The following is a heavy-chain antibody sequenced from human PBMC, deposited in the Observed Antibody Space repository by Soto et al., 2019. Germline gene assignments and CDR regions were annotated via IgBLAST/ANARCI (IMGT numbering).Heavy chain of an antibody. D-gene: IGHD6-13*01. Sequence: ASVKVSCKASGYSFSTSATHWVRQAPGQRLEWMGWINAVNGNTKYSENLQGRVTITRDTSASTVDMELSSLRSEDTAVYYCARQYSSTWYWEAFDIWGQGTMVTVSS. J-gene: IGHJ3*02. CDR2: INAVNGNT. V-gene: IGHV1-3*01. CDR3: ARQYSSTWYWEAFDI. CDR1: GYSFSTSA.